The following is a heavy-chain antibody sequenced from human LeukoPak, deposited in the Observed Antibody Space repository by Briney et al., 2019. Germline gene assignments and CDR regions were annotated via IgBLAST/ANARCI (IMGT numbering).Heavy chain of an antibody. V-gene: IGHV4-61*01. CDR2: IYYSGST. CDR1: GASVSIGSYY. J-gene: IGHJ4*02. CDR3: ASTYYYDSSGYHPDY. Sequence: SQTLSLTCTVSGASVSIGSYYWSWLRQPPGKGLEWIVYIYYSGSTNYTPSLKSRVTISVDTSKNQFSLKLSSVTAADTAVYYCASTYYYDSSGYHPDYQGQGTLVTVSS. D-gene: IGHD3-22*01.